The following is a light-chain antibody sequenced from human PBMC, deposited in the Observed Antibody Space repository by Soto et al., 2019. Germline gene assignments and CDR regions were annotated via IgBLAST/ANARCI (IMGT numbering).Light chain of an antibody. Sequence: IVMTQSPATLSVSPGERATLSCRASQSVSSNLAWYQQKPGQAPRRLIYGASMRATGIPARFSGSGSGTEFTLTISSLQSEDFAVYYCQQYNNWWTFGQGTKVEIK. J-gene: IGKJ1*01. V-gene: IGKV3-15*01. CDR2: GAS. CDR1: QSVSSN. CDR3: QQYNNWWT.